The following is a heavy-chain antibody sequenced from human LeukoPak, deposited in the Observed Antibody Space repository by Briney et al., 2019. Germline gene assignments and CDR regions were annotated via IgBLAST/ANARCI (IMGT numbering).Heavy chain of an antibody. CDR3: ARRLPGTFKEAFDC. Sequence: SETLSLTCTVSGGSITDSSYYWGWIRQPPGKGLEWIGSMYYSGGIYYNPSLKSRVTISVDTSKNQFSLKLSSVTAADTAVFYCARRLPGTFKEAFDCWGQGTLVTVSS. V-gene: IGHV4-39*01. D-gene: IGHD1-1*01. CDR2: MYYSGGI. J-gene: IGHJ4*01. CDR1: GGSITDSSYY.